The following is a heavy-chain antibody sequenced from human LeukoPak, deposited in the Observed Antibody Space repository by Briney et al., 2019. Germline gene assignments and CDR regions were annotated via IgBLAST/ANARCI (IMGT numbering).Heavy chain of an antibody. CDR2: IYSGGST. Sequence: GGSLRLSCAASGFTVSSNYMSWVRQAPGKGLEWVSAIYSGGSTYYADSVKGRFTIPRDNSKNTLYLQMSSLRAEDTAVYYCARDQSYDFWSDYSYYMDVWGQGTLVTVSS. J-gene: IGHJ6*03. CDR1: GFTVSSNY. D-gene: IGHD3-3*01. CDR3: ARDQSYDFWSDYSYYMDV. V-gene: IGHV3-66*02.